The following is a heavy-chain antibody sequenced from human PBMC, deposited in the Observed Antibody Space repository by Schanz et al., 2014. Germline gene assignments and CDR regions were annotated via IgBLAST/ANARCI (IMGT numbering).Heavy chain of an antibody. CDR3: ARYYETSYYPLYYCDY. D-gene: IGHD3-22*01. J-gene: IGHJ4*02. Sequence: EVQLVESGGGLVQPGGSLRLSCAASGFTVSSNYMSWVRQAPGKGLEWVSVIYSGGSTYYADSVKGRFTISRDNSKNTLYLQMNILISEYTAVYYCARYYETSYYPLYYCDYSRQGTLVTVSS. CDR1: GFTVSSNY. CDR2: IYSGGST. V-gene: IGHV3-66*01.